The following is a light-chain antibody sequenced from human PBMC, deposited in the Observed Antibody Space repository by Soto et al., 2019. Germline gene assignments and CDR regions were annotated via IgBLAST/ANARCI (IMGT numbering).Light chain of an antibody. CDR3: QQRTSWPLT. Sequence: EIVLTQSPGTLSLSPGERATLSCRASQSVSYYLAWYQQKPGQAPRLLIYDASNRATGIPARFSGSGSGTDFTLTISSLEPEDFAVYYCQQRTSWPLTFGQGTRLENK. CDR1: QSVSYY. J-gene: IGKJ5*01. CDR2: DAS. V-gene: IGKV3-11*01.